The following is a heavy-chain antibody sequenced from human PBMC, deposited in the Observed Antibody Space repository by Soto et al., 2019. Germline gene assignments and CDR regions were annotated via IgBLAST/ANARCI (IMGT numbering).Heavy chain of an antibody. J-gene: IGHJ5*02. CDR2: INHSGST. Sequence: PSETLSLTCAVYGGSFSGYYWSWIRQPPGKGLEWIGEINHSGSTNYNPSLKSRVTISVDTSKNQFSLKLSSVTAADTAVYYCAARIAARKNWFDPWGQGTLVTVSS. CDR3: AARIAARKNWFDP. CDR1: GGSFSGYY. V-gene: IGHV4-34*01. D-gene: IGHD6-6*01.